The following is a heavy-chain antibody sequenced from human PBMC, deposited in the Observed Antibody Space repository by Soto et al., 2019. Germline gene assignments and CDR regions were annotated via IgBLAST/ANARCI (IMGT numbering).Heavy chain of an antibody. J-gene: IGHJ5*02. Sequence: EPLSLTCTVSGGSINSYYWSWIRQPAGKGLEWIGRIYTSGSTNYNPSLKSRVTMSVDTSKNRFSLKLSSVTAADTAVYYCARGIYSKVGATIWFDPWGQGTLVTVSS. CDR3: ARGIYSKVGATIWFDP. CDR1: GGSINSYY. CDR2: IYTSGST. D-gene: IGHD1-26*01. V-gene: IGHV4-4*07.